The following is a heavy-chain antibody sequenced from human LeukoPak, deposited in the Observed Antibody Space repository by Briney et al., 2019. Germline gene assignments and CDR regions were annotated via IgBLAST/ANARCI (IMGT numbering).Heavy chain of an antibody. J-gene: IGHJ4*02. Sequence: PSETLSLTCSVSGDSILSTYWSCIRQPAGKGLEWIGHIYGSGNTNYNPSLKSRVTMSVDNSKNQFSLKLSSVTAADTAVYYCARRSGSGYYYDWGQGTLVTVSS. D-gene: IGHD3-22*01. CDR3: ARRSGSGYYYD. CDR2: IYGSGNT. CDR1: GDSILSTY. V-gene: IGHV4-4*07.